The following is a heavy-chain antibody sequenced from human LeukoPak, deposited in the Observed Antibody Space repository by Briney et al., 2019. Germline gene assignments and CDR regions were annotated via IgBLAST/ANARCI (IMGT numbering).Heavy chain of an antibody. D-gene: IGHD3-16*01. J-gene: IGHJ4*02. CDR1: GFTFSSYA. Sequence: GGSLRLSCAASGFTFSSYAMSWVRQAPGKGLEWVSAISGIGGSTYYPDSVKGRFTISRDNSKNRLYLQMNSLRAEDTAVYYCAKRPLGGSTFDCWGQGTLVTGSP. CDR3: AKRPLGGSTFDC. V-gene: IGHV3-23*01. CDR2: ISGIGGST.